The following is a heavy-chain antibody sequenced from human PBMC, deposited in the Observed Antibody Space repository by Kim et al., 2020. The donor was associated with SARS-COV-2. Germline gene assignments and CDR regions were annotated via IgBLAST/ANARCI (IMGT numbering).Heavy chain of an antibody. D-gene: IGHD1-26*01. CDR1: GFTFSNYN. Sequence: GGSLRLSCAASGFTFSNYNMNWVRQAPGKGLEWVSSISSSSSYIYYADSVKGRFTISRDNAQDSLYRQMNSLRAEDTAGYDCAFEGMLGGARWGRGTLVTVSA. V-gene: IGHV3-21*01. J-gene: IGHJ4*02. CDR3: AFEGMLGGAR. CDR2: ISSSSSYI.